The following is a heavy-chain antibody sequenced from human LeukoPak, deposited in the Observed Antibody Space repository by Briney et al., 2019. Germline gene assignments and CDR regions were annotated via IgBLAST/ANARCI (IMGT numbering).Heavy chain of an antibody. J-gene: IGHJ4*02. D-gene: IGHD4-23*01. CDR3: ARGDYGGNPALDY. Sequence: PSETLSLTCAVYGGSFSGYYWSWIRQPPGKGLEWIGEINHSGSTNYNPSLKSRVTISVDTSKNQFSLKLSSVTAADTAVYYCARGDYGGNPALDYWGQGTLVTVSS. CDR2: INHSGST. CDR1: GGSFSGYY. V-gene: IGHV4-34*01.